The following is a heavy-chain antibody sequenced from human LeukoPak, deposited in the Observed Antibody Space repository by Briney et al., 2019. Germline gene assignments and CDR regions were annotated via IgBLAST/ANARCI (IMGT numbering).Heavy chain of an antibody. D-gene: IGHD5-18*01. J-gene: IGHJ5*02. CDR1: GGSISSGGYY. CDR2: IYHSGST. V-gene: IGHV4-30-2*01. Sequence: SETLSLTCTVSGGSISSGGYYWSWIRQPPGKGLEWIGYIYHSGSTYYNPSLKSRVTISVDRSKNQFSLKLSSVTAADTAVYYCARDVAYRNTASPFGPWGQGTLVTVSS. CDR3: ARDVAYRNTASPFGP.